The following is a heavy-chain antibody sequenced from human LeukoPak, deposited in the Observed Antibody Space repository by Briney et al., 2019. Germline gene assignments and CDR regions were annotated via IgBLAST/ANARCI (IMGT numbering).Heavy chain of an antibody. D-gene: IGHD5-18*01. CDR2: IYYSGST. J-gene: IGHJ6*03. CDR1: GGSISSSSYY. CDR3: ARGPAAMGYYYYYYMDV. Sequence: PSETLSLTCTVSGGSISSSSYYWGWIRQPPGKGLEWIGTIYYSGSTYYNPSLKSRVTISVDTSKNQFSLKLSSVTAADTAVYYCARGPAAMGYYYYYYMDVWGKGTTVTVSS. V-gene: IGHV4-39*07.